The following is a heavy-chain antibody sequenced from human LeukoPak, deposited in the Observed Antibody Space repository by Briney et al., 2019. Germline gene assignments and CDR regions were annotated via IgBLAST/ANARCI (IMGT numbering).Heavy chain of an antibody. V-gene: IGHV3-7*01. CDR2: IKQDGSEK. J-gene: IGHJ6*03. CDR3: ARGGREVVIASFPGYYYYYMDV. Sequence: GGSLRLSCAASGFTFSSYWMSWVRQAPGKGLEWVANIKQDGSEKYYVDSVKGRFTISRDNAKNSLYLQMNSLRAEDTAVYYCARGGREVVIASFPGYYYYYMDVWGKGTTVTVSS. CDR1: GFTFSSYW. D-gene: IGHD2-21*01.